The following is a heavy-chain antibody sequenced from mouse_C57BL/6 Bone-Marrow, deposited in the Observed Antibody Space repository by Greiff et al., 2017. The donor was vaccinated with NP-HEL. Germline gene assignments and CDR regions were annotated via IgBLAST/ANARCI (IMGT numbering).Heavy chain of an antibody. CDR1: GYTFTNYW. D-gene: IGHD3-2*02. CDR2: IYPGGGYT. Sequence: VKLVESGAELVRPGTSVKMSCKASGYTFTNYWIGWAKQRPGHGLEWIGDIYPGGGYTNYNEKFKGKATLTADKSSSTAYMQFSSLTSEDSAIYYCARRTTSGWYFDVWGTGTTVTVSS. V-gene: IGHV1-63*01. CDR3: ARRTTSGWYFDV. J-gene: IGHJ1*03.